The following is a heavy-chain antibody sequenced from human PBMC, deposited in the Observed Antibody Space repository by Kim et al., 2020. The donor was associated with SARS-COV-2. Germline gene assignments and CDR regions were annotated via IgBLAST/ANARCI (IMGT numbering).Heavy chain of an antibody. J-gene: IGHJ3*02. Sequence: GGSLRLSCAASGFTFSSYGMHWVRQAPGKGLEWVAVISYDGSNKYYADSVKGRFTISRDNSKNTLYLQMNSLRAEDTAVYYCAKLAPLRGAVAGTVDIWGQGTMVTVSS. CDR2: ISYDGSNK. D-gene: IGHD6-19*01. CDR1: GFTFSSYG. CDR3: AKLAPLRGAVAGTVDI. V-gene: IGHV3-30*18.